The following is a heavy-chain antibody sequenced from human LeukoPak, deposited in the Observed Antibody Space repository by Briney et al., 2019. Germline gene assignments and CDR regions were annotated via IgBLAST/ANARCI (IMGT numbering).Heavy chain of an antibody. D-gene: IGHD3-10*01. V-gene: IGHV3-74*01. Sequence: GGSLRLSCAASGFTFSSYWMHWVRQAPGKGLVWVSRINSDGSSTSYADSVKGRFTISRDNAKNTLYLQMNSLRAEDTAVYYCARAPGGSAIDYWGQGTLVTVSS. CDR1: GFTFSSYW. J-gene: IGHJ4*02. CDR3: ARAPGGSAIDY. CDR2: INSDGSST.